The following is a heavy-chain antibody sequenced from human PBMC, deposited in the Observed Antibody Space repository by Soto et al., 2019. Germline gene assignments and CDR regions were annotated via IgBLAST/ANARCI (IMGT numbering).Heavy chain of an antibody. J-gene: IGHJ4*02. V-gene: IGHV1-2*02. CDR2: INPNNGDT. D-gene: IGHD5-12*01. CDR3: ARHSGYDYVFDY. CDR1: GYTFTGYY. Sequence: VKVSCKASGYTFTGYYIHWVRQAPGQGLEWMGWINPNNGDTNYAQNFQGRVSMTRDTSTSTVYMELSSLRFDDTAVYYCARHSGYDYVFDYWGQGTLVTVSS.